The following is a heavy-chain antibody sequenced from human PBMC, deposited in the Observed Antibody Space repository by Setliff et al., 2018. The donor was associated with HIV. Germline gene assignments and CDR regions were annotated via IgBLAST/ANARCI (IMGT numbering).Heavy chain of an antibody. D-gene: IGHD6-13*01. CDR2: INPNSGGT. CDR3: ASQEGSRSTWSDFYYYYYMDV. J-gene: IGHJ6*03. V-gene: IGHV1-2*06. CDR1: GYIFSDYY. Sequence: ASVKVSCKASGYIFSDYYIHWVRQTPGQGLEWMGRINPNSGGTDYAQKFQGRVTMTRDTSIRTVYMNLSSVTTADTAVYYCASQEGSRSTWSDFYYYYYMDVWGKGTTVTVSS.